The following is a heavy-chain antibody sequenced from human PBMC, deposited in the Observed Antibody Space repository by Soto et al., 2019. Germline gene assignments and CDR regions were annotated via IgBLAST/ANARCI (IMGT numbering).Heavy chain of an antibody. CDR1: GFTFDDYA. CDR2: ISWNSGSI. J-gene: IGHJ2*01. D-gene: IGHD5-18*01. Sequence: EVQLVESGGGLVQPGRSLRLSCAASGFTFDDYAIHWVRQAPGKGLEWVSGISWNSGSIGYADSVKGRLTISRDYAKNSLYLQMNSLRAEDTALYYCSKDGLLGYSYGPGYFYRWCRGTLVTVSS. V-gene: IGHV3-9*01. CDR3: SKDGLLGYSYGPGYFYR.